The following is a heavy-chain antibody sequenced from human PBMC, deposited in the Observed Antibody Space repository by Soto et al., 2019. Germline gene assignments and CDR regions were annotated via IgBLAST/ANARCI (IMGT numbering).Heavy chain of an antibody. J-gene: IGHJ6*02. D-gene: IGHD2-15*01. CDR3: ARVHCSAGTCLDGLDF. CDR2: IYYRSKWFH. V-gene: IGHV6-1*01. Sequence: SQTLSLTCVISGDSVSSNGACWNWIRQSPSRGLQWLGRIYYRSKWFHDYAASVESRMAINPDTSRNQFSLQLNYVTPEDTAMYYCARVHCSAGTCLDGLDFWGQGTTVTVS. CDR1: GDSVSSNGAC.